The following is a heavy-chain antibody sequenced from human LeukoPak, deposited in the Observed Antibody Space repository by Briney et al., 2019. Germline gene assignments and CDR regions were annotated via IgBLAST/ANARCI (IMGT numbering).Heavy chain of an antibody. D-gene: IGHD2-15*01. V-gene: IGHV3-7*05. J-gene: IGHJ5*02. CDR1: GFTFSSYW. CDR2: IKEDGSEK. CDR3: ARGSGRAWFDP. Sequence: GGSLRLSCAASGFTFSSYWMSWVRQAPGKGLEWVANIKEDGSEKYYVDSVKGRFTISRDNAKKSLYLQMNSLRAEDTALYYCARGSGRAWFDPWGQGTLVTVSS.